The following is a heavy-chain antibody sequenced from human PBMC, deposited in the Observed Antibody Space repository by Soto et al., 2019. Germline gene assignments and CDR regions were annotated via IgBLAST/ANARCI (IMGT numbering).Heavy chain of an antibody. CDR3: ARDKIPKNSGSYYVLRYNWFDP. D-gene: IGHD1-26*01. V-gene: IGHV3-11*01. Sequence: GSLRLSCAASGFTFSGYNMSWIRQAPGKGLEWVSYITSSGSNTFDAESVKGRFTISRDNTMNLLYLQMNSLRAEDTAVYYCARDKIPKNSGSYYVLRYNWFDPWGQGTLVTVSS. CDR2: ITSSGSNT. J-gene: IGHJ5*02. CDR1: GFTFSGYN.